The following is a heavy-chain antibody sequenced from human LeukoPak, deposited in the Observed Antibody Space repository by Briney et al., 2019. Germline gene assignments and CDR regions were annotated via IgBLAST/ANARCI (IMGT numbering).Heavy chain of an antibody. D-gene: IGHD6-19*01. CDR2: IYPGDSDT. Sequence: GESLKISCKGSAYSFTSYWIGWVRQMPGKGLEWMGIIYPGDSDTRYSPSFQGQVTISADKSTSTAYLQWSSLKASDTAMYYCARRIAVAGTYYYYYYMDVWGKGTTVTVSS. CDR3: ARRIAVAGTYYYYYYMDV. J-gene: IGHJ6*03. CDR1: AYSFTSYW. V-gene: IGHV5-51*01.